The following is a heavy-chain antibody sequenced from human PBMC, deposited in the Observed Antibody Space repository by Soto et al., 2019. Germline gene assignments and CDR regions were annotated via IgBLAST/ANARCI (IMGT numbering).Heavy chain of an antibody. Sequence: GGSLRLSCAASGFTFSNAWMNWVRQAPGKGLEWVGRIKSKTDGGTTDYAAPVKGRFTISRDDSKNTLYLQMNSLKTEDTAVYYCTTDHEGQQQLVFWVENYYYGMDVWGQGTTVTVSS. CDR2: IKSKTDGGTT. CDR3: TTDHEGQQQLVFWVENYYYGMDV. V-gene: IGHV3-15*07. CDR1: GFTFSNAW. J-gene: IGHJ6*02. D-gene: IGHD6-13*01.